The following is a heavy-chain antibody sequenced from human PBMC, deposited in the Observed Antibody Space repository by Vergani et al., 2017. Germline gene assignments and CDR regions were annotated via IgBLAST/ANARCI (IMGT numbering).Heavy chain of an antibody. Sequence: QVQLVQSGAEVKKPGSSVKVSCKASGGTFSSYAISWVRQAPGQGLEWMGGIIPIFGTANYAQKFQGRVTITADKSTSTAYMELSSLRSEDTAVYYCARTHCSSTSCRQNWFDPWGQGTLVTVSS. V-gene: IGHV1-69*06. CDR3: ARTHCSSTSCRQNWFDP. J-gene: IGHJ5*02. CDR2: IIPIFGTA. CDR1: GGTFSSYA. D-gene: IGHD2-2*01.